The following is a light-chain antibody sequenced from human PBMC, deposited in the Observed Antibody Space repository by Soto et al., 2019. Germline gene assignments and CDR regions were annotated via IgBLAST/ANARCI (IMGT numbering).Light chain of an antibody. V-gene: IGKV3-15*01. Sequence: EAVMTQSPATLYVSPGESYTPSCMASQSVSNNLAWYQQKNGQAHRILIYAESTLQSGVKSRFSGSGSGTDFTLNISCLQSEEFATYYCQEYYSFPLTFGEGTKVDIK. CDR2: AES. J-gene: IGKJ4*01. CDR3: QEYYSFPLT. CDR1: QSVSNN.